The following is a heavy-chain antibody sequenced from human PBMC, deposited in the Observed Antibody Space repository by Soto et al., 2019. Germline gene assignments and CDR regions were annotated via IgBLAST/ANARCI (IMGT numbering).Heavy chain of an antibody. Sequence: EVQLLESGGGLVRPGVSLRLSCTASGFSFSSYALSCVRQAPGKGLEWVATISGSDGKSYYADSVKGRFSISRDTSKTTLHLEMTSLRVEDTAVYYCARWSFLDYWGQGTRVTVS. CDR2: ISGSDGKS. CDR3: ARWSFLDY. V-gene: IGHV3-23*01. J-gene: IGHJ4*02. D-gene: IGHD1-26*01. CDR1: GFSFSSYA.